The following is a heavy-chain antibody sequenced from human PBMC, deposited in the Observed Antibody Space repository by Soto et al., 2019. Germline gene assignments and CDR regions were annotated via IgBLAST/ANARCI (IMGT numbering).Heavy chain of an antibody. CDR3: ARDDGYRGFDC. V-gene: IGHV3-7*01. D-gene: IGHD6-25*01. J-gene: IGHJ4*02. CDR1: GFALRTHW. Sequence: EAQLVGSGGGLVQPGDSLRLSCAASGFALRTHWMIWVRQTPGKGLEWVANIKQDGSAKFYVDSVSVRFTISRDNANNSLYLQLNSLRAEETAVYYCARDDGYRGFDCWGQGSLVTVSS. CDR2: IKQDGSAK.